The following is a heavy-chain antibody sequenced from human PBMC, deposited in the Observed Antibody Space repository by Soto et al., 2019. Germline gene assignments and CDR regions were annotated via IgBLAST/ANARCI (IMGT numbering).Heavy chain of an antibody. D-gene: IGHD3-9*01. Sequence: QVRLVQSGAEVKKPGASVKVSCEASGYNFIDFHIHWVRPSPGQGVEWMGRISPKSGGTHYAQKFEGRVTMTWDTSLKTAYMELSSLTSDDTAVYYCARPQGYISDWYYFDLWGQGTRVTFSS. V-gene: IGHV1-2*02. J-gene: IGHJ4*02. CDR3: ARPQGYISDWYYFDL. CDR2: ISPKSGGT. CDR1: GYNFIDFH.